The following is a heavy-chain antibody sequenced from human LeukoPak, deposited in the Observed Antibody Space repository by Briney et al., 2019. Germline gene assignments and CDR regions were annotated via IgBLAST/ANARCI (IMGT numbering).Heavy chain of an antibody. V-gene: IGHV4-59*01. Sequence: PSETLSLTCTVSGGSISSYYWSWIRQSPGKGLEWIGYIYYSGSTNYNPSLKSRVTISVDTSKSQFSLKLSSVTTADTAVYYCARLHRGEEAFDIWGQGTMVTVSS. J-gene: IGHJ3*02. CDR1: GGSISSYY. CDR3: ARLHRGEEAFDI. CDR2: IYYSGST.